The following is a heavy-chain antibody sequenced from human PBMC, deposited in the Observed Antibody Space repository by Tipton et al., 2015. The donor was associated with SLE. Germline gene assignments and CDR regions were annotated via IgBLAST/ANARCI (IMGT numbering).Heavy chain of an antibody. V-gene: IGHV3-30*03. CDR2: ISYDGSNN. CDR3: VAPNY. Sequence: RSLRLSCAASGFIFDTYVMHWVRQAPGKGLEWVAVISYDGSNNYFSDSVKGRFTISRDNAKNILYLQMNSLKPEDTAVYYCVAPNYWGQGTLVTVSS. J-gene: IGHJ4*02. CDR1: GFIFDTYV.